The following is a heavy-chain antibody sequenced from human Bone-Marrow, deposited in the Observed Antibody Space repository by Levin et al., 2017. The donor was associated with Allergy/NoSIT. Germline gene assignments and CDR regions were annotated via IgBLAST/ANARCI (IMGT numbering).Heavy chain of an antibody. CDR2: ISGSGTTV. CDR1: GFTFISFE. Sequence: PGGSLRLSCAASGFTFISFEMNWVRQAPGKGLEWVSYISGSGTTVYYADSVKGRFTISRDNAKNSLYLQMNSLRAEDTAVYYCARVSQGNWGQGTLVTVSS. V-gene: IGHV3-48*03. J-gene: IGHJ4*02. CDR3: ARVSQGN.